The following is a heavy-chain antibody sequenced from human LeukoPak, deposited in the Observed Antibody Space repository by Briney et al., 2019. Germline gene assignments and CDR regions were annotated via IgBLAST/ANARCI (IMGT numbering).Heavy chain of an antibody. CDR3: ARPYSGRFDY. J-gene: IGHJ4*02. CDR2: IYHSGST. V-gene: IGHV4-38-2*01. CDR1: GYSIRSGYY. Sequence: SETLSLTCAVSGYSIRSGYYWGWMRQPPGQGLEWIGSIYHSGSTYYNPSLKSRVTISVDTSKNQFSLKLSSVTAADTAVYYCARPYSGRFDYWGQGTLVTVSS. D-gene: IGHD1-26*01.